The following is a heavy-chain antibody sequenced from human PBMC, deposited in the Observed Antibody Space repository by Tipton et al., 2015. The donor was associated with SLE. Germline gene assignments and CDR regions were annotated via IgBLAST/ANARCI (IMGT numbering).Heavy chain of an antibody. D-gene: IGHD5-18*01. CDR1: GGSISGSSYY. Sequence: TLSLTCTVSGGSISGSSYYWGWIRQPPGKGLEWIGSVFYSGITYYNPSLKSRVTISLDTSKNQISLKLSSVTAADTAVYYCARGRVIHLWFGYYYMDVWGKGTTVSVSS. CDR2: VFYSGIT. J-gene: IGHJ6*03. CDR3: ARGRVIHLWFGYYYMDV. V-gene: IGHV4-39*07.